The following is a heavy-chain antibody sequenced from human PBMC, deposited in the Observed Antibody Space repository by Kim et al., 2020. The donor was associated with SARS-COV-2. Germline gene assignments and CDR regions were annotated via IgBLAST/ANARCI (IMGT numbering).Heavy chain of an antibody. V-gene: IGHV5-51*01. CDR1: GYIFSQYW. Sequence: GESLKISCKVSGYIFSQYWIGWVRQTPGKGLEWMGIVYPDDSETKYSPSFQGQDTISADKSISTAYLQWNSLKASDTAIYFCARVSGLLLDFWGQGTLVT. D-gene: IGHD3-10*01. CDR3: ARVSGLLLDF. J-gene: IGHJ4*02. CDR2: VYPDDSET.